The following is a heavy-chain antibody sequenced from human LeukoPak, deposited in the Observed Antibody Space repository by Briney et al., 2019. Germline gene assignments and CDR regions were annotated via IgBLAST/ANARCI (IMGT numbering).Heavy chain of an antibody. CDR3: ARDGRGENWFDP. Sequence: SVKVSCKASGGTFSSYAISWVRQAPGQGLEWMGGIIPIFGTANYAQKFQGRVTITADESTSTAYMELSSLRSEYTAVYYCARDGRGENWFDPWGQGTLVTVSS. CDR1: GGTFSSYA. CDR2: IIPIFGTA. D-gene: IGHD3-10*01. V-gene: IGHV1-69*13. J-gene: IGHJ5*02.